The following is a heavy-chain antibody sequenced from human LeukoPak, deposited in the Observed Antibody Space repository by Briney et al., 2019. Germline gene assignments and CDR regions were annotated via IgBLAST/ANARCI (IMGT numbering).Heavy chain of an antibody. CDR3: TKGLKYYYDSSPSPGMY. V-gene: IGHV3-23*01. CDR1: GFTFSSYA. J-gene: IGHJ4*02. CDR2: ISGSGGST. D-gene: IGHD3-22*01. Sequence: GGSLRLSCAASGFTFSSYAMSWVRQAPGKGLEWVSAISGSGGSTYYADSVKGRFTISRDNSKNTLYLQMNSLRAEDTAVYYCTKGLKYYYDSSPSPGMYWGQGTLVTVSS.